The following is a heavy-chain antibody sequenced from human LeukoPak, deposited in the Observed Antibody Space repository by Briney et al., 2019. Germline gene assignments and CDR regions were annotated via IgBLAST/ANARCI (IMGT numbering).Heavy chain of an antibody. CDR2: IYYSGST. CDR1: GGSISSSSYY. Sequence: SETLSLTCTVSGGSISSSSYYWGWIRQPPGKGLEWIGSIYYSGSTYYNPSLKSRFTIPADTSNNQFSLKLSSVTAADTAVYYCARGGYYDRSGYYIFDYWGQGTLVTVSS. V-gene: IGHV4-39*07. CDR3: ARGGYYDRSGYYIFDY. D-gene: IGHD3-22*01. J-gene: IGHJ4*02.